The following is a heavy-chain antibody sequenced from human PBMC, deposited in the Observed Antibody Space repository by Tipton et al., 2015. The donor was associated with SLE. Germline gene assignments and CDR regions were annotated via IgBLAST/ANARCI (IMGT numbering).Heavy chain of an antibody. Sequence: TLSLTCTVSGGSISSSGYYWSWIRQPPGKGLEWIGEINHSGSTNYNPSLKSRVTISVDTSKNQFSLKLSSVTAADTAVYYCARGPSSGYPRGFYFDYWGQGTLVTVSS. J-gene: IGHJ4*02. CDR2: INHSGST. CDR1: GGSISSSGYY. V-gene: IGHV4-39*07. CDR3: ARGPSSGYPRGFYFDY. D-gene: IGHD3-22*01.